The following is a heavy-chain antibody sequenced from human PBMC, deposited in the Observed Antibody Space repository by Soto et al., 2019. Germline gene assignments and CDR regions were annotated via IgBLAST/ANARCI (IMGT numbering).Heavy chain of an antibody. Sequence: EVQLVESGGGLVKPGGSLRLSCAASGFTFSSYSMNWVRQAPGKGLEWVSSISSSSSYIYYADSVKGRFTISRDNAKNSLYLQMNSLRAEDTAVYYCARVGYCSGGSGGCFDYWGQGTLVTVSS. CDR2: ISSSSSYI. CDR1: GFTFSSYS. D-gene: IGHD2-15*01. J-gene: IGHJ4*02. CDR3: ARVGYCSGGSGGCFDY. V-gene: IGHV3-21*01.